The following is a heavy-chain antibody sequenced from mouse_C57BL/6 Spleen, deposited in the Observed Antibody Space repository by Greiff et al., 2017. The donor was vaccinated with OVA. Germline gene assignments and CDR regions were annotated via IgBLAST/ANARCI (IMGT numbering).Heavy chain of an antibody. CDR2: ISSGGDYI. CDR1: GFTFSSYA. CDR3: TRDGDWDVLFAY. J-gene: IGHJ3*01. Sequence: EVHLVESGEGLVKPGGSLKLSCAASGFTFSSYAMSWVRQTPEKRLEWVAYISSGGDYIYYADTVKGRFTISRDNARNTLYLQMSSLKSEDTAMYYCTRDGDWDVLFAYWGQGTLVTVSA. D-gene: IGHD4-1*01. V-gene: IGHV5-9-1*02.